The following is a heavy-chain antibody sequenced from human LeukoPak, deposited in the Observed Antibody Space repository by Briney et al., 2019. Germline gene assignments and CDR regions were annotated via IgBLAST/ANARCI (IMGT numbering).Heavy chain of an antibody. CDR3: GGHGAKSYYDSRRYFDL. CDR2: IYYSGST. Sequence: PSETLSLTCTVSGESISGFYWTWIRQPPGKGLEWIGYIYYSGSTNYNPSLKSRVTISVDTSKNQFSLKLSSVTAADTAVYYCGGHGAKSYYDSRRYFDLWGRGTLVTVSS. D-gene: IGHD3-22*01. V-gene: IGHV4-59*01. J-gene: IGHJ2*01. CDR1: GESISGFY.